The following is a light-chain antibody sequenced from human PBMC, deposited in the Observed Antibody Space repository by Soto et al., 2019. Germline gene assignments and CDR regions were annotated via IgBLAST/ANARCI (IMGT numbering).Light chain of an antibody. J-gene: IGLJ2*01. Sequence: QSVLTQPPSASATPGQRVTISCSGSDSNIGSKYVYWYQQLPGTAPKLLMYRNNQRPSGVPDRVSGSKSGTSASLAINGLRSEDEADYYCAAWDSSLGGPAFGGGTKLTVL. CDR1: DSNIGSKY. CDR2: RNN. CDR3: AAWDSSLGGPA. V-gene: IGLV1-47*01.